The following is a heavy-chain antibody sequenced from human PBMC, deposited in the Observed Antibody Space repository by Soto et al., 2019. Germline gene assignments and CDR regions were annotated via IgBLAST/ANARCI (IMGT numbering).Heavy chain of an antibody. J-gene: IGHJ4*02. V-gene: IGHV3-23*01. Sequence: EVQLLESGGGLVQPGGSLRLSCAASGITFSSYAMSWVRQAPGKGLEWVSAISGSGGSTYYADSVKGRFTISRDNSKNTLYLQMNSLRAEDTAVYYCAKQPRYFDHPHGDDYWGQGTLVTVSS. CDR3: AKQPRYFDHPHGDDY. CDR1: GITFSSYA. CDR2: ISGSGGST. D-gene: IGHD3-9*01.